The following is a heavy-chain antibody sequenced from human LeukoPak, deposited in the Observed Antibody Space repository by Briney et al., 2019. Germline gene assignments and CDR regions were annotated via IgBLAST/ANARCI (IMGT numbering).Heavy chain of an antibody. D-gene: IGHD6-13*01. V-gene: IGHV1-3*01. CDR2: INAGNGNT. J-gene: IGHJ6*02. CDR3: ARNPAAASFYYYYAMDV. CDR1: GYTFISYA. Sequence: ASVKVSCKASGYTFISYAIHWVRQAPGQRLEWMGWINAGNGNTKYSQKFRGRVTITRDTSASTAYKELSSLRSEDTAVYYCARNPAAASFYYYYAMDVWGQGTTVTVSS.